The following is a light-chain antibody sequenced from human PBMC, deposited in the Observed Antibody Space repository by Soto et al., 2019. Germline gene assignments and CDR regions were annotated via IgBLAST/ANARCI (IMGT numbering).Light chain of an antibody. J-gene: IGKJ2*01. CDR1: QNIQHY. Sequence: DIHLTQSPSSLSASVGDSVTISCRASQNIQHYLHWYQQKPGSAPNLLIYSPSSLQNGVPSRFSGSGSGTDFTLTISGLQHDDFATYYCQQSFSQNTFGQGTRVEIQ. CDR2: SPS. CDR3: QQSFSQNT. V-gene: IGKV1-39*01.